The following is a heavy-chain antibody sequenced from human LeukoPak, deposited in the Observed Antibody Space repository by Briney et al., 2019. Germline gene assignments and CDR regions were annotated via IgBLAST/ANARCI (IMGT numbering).Heavy chain of an antibody. CDR1: GFNFITSS. CDR3: VAVTLGY. D-gene: IGHD2-21*02. Sequence: ASVKVSCKTFGFNFITSSIYWVRQAPGQRLEWLGWITVASGNTRYSDNLQGRVTLTRDTSANTLYLDLSDLRSEDTAVYYCVAVTLGYWGQGTLVTVS. V-gene: IGHV1-3*01. J-gene: IGHJ4*02. CDR2: ITVASGNT.